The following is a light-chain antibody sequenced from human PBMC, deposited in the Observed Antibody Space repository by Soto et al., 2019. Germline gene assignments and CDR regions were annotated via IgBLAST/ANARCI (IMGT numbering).Light chain of an antibody. CDR3: QQYTSYSRA. CDR1: QSISHF. Sequence: DIQMTQSPSTLSASVGDRVTITCRASQSISHFLVWYQQKPGKVPKLLIYDASNLGSGVPSRFSGSGSGTDFTLTISGLQPDDFTTYYCQQYTSYSRAFGQGTKVDIK. J-gene: IGKJ1*01. CDR2: DAS. V-gene: IGKV1-5*01.